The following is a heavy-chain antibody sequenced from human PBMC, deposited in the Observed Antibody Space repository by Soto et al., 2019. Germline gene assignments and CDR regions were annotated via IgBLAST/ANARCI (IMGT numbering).Heavy chain of an antibody. D-gene: IGHD2-15*01. J-gene: IGHJ4*02. CDR3: ARDDLNRGGKYFDY. V-gene: IGHV1-18*01. Sequence: QVQLVQSGAEVKKPGASVKVSCKASGYSFTTHDITWLRQAPGKGLEWVGGISTDRGDTIYPQNLQGRVTMTTDSSTSTVYMELQSLRSDDTAVYYCARDDLNRGGKYFDYWGQGTLVTVSS. CDR1: GYSFTTHD. CDR2: ISTDRGDT.